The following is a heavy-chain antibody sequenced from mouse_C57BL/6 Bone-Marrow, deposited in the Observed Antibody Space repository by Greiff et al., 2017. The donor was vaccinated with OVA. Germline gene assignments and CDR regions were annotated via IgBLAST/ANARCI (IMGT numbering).Heavy chain of an antibody. V-gene: IGHV1-69*01. CDR3: ATKLLPYFDY. Sequence: VQLQQPGAELVMPGASVKLSCKASGYTFTSYWMHWVKQRPGKGLEWIGEIDPSDSYNNYIQKFKGKSTLTVDKSYSTAYIQHSSRTSDDAAVYYCATKLLPYFDYWGQGTTLTVSS. CDR1: GYTFTSYW. J-gene: IGHJ2*01. D-gene: IGHD1-1*01. CDR2: IDPSDSYN.